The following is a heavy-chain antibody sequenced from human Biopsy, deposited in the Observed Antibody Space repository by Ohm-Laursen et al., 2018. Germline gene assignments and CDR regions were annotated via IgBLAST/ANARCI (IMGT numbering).Heavy chain of an antibody. CDR2: IYYSGST. CDR1: GGSVSSGSYY. J-gene: IGHJ4*02. D-gene: IGHD1-26*01. CDR3: ARVGAGAPSIDYFDY. Sequence: GTLSLTCSVSGGSVSSGSYYWSWIRQPPGKGLEWIGYIYYSGSTNYNPSPRSRVTISVDRSKNQFSLELSSVTAADTAVYYCARVGAGAPSIDYFDYWGQGALVTVSS. V-gene: IGHV4-61*01.